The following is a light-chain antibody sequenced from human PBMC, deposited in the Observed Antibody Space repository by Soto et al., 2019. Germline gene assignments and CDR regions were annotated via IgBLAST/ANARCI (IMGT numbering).Light chain of an antibody. J-gene: IGKJ1*01. CDR2: AAS. CDR1: QSISSY. Sequence: DIQMPQSPSSLSASVGDRVTISCRASQSISSYLNWYQQKPGKAPKLLIYAASRLQSGVPSRFSGSGSGTDFPLTINSLQPEDFATYYCQQSYSAPRTFGQGTKVDIK. CDR3: QQSYSAPRT. V-gene: IGKV1-39*01.